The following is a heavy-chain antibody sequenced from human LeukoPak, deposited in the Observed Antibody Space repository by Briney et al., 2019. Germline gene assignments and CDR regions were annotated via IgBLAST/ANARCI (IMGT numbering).Heavy chain of an antibody. CDR3: ARWGQYCSGGSCYLFFDY. D-gene: IGHD2-15*01. CDR2: INYDGSQK. Sequence: GGSLRLSCAASGFVFKNYWMSWVRQAPGKGLEWLANINYDGSQKYHVDSVKGRFTISRDNAKNSLYLQMNSLRAEDTAVYYCARWGQYCSGGSCYLFFDYWGQGTLVTVSS. CDR1: GFVFKNYW. J-gene: IGHJ4*02. V-gene: IGHV3-7*01.